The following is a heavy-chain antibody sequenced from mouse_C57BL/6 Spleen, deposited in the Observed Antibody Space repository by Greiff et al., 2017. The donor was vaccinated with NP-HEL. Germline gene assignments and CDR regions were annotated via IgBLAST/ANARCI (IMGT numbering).Heavy chain of an antibody. D-gene: IGHD2-3*01. CDR3: TRSYDGYQGAMDY. J-gene: IGHJ4*01. CDR2: IDPETGGT. Sequence: QVQLQQSGAELVRPGASVTLSCKASGYTFTDYEMHWVKQTPVHGLEWIGAIDPETGGTAYNQKFKGKAILTADKSSSTAYMELRSLTSEDSAVYYCTRSYDGYQGAMDYWGQGTSVTVSS. V-gene: IGHV1-15*01. CDR1: GYTFTDYE.